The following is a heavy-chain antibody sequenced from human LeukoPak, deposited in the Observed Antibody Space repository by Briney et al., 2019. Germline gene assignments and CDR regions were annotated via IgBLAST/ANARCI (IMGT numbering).Heavy chain of an antibody. Sequence: GGSLRLSCAASGFTFSSYAMSWVRQAPGKGLEWVSAISGSGGSTYYADSVKGRFTISRDNSKNTLYLQMNSLRAEDTAVYYCAKDLKIAVAAPRYNWFDPWGQGTLVTVSS. CDR2: ISGSGGST. CDR3: AKDLKIAVAAPRYNWFDP. V-gene: IGHV3-23*01. CDR1: GFTFSSYA. D-gene: IGHD6-19*01. J-gene: IGHJ5*02.